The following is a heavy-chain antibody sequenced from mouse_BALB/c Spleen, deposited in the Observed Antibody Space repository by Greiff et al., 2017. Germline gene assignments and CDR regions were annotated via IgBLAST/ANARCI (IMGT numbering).Heavy chain of an antibody. CDR1: GFTFSSFG. J-gene: IGHJ4*01. V-gene: IGHV5-17*02. CDR2: ISSGSSTI. Sequence: DVKLVESGGGLVQPGGSRKLSCAASGFTFSSFGMHWVRQAPEKGLEWVAYISSGSSTIYYADTVKGRFTISRDNPKNTLFLQMTSLRSEDTAMYYCARFSYDYYAMDYWGQGTSVTVSS. CDR3: ARFSYDYYAMDY.